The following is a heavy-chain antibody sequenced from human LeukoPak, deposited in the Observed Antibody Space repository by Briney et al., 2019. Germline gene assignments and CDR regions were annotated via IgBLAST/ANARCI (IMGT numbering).Heavy chain of an antibody. CDR3: ARLLTDIVVVPAAMRDDY. J-gene: IGHJ4*02. CDR2: IYYSGST. Sequence: PSETLSLTCTVSGGSISSYYWSWIRQPPGKGLEWIGYIYYSGSTNYNPSLKSRVTISVDTSKNQFSLKLSSVTAADTAVYYCARLLTDIVVVPAAMRDDYWGQGTLVTVSS. D-gene: IGHD2-2*01. V-gene: IGHV4-59*01. CDR1: GGSISSYY.